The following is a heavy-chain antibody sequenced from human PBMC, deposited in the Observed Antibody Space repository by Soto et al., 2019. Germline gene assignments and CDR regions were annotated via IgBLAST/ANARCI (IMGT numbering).Heavy chain of an antibody. V-gene: IGHV3-23*01. J-gene: IGHJ6*02. D-gene: IGHD5-18*01. CDR1: GFTFSSYA. Sequence: EVQLLESGGDLVQPGGSLRLSCAASGFTFSSYAMSWVRQAPGKGLEWVSAISGSGGSTYYADSVKGRFTISRDNSKNTLHLQMNSLRAEDTAVYYCAKWDIRLWVGYYSGMDVWGQGTTVTVSS. CDR3: AKWDIRLWVGYYSGMDV. CDR2: ISGSGGST.